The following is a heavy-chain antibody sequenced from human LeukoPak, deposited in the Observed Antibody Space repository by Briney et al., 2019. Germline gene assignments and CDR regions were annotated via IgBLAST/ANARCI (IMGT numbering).Heavy chain of an antibody. D-gene: IGHD7-27*01. CDR2: INPNSGGT. V-gene: IGHV1-2*02. CDR3: ARTLPDKLGKFDP. Sequence: ASVKVSCKASGYTFTGYYTHWVRQAPGQGLEWMGWINPNSGGTNYAQKFQGRVTMTRDTSISTAYMELSRLRSDDTAVCYCARTLPDKLGKFDPWGQGTLVTVSS. J-gene: IGHJ5*02. CDR1: GYTFTGYY.